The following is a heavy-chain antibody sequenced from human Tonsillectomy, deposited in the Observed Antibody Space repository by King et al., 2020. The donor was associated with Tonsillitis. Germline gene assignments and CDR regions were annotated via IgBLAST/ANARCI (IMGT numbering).Heavy chain of an antibody. CDR3: ARPEVTPPNYYYYGMDG. J-gene: IGHJ6*02. CDR2: ISYDGSNK. D-gene: IGHD4-23*01. Sequence: VQLVESGGGVVQPGRSLRLSCAASGFTFSNYGMHWVRQAPGKGLEWVAVISYDGSNKYYADSVKGRFNISRDNSKNTLYLQMNSLRAEDTAVYYCARPEVTPPNYYYYGMDGWGQGTTVTVSS. V-gene: IGHV3-33*05. CDR1: GFTFSNYG.